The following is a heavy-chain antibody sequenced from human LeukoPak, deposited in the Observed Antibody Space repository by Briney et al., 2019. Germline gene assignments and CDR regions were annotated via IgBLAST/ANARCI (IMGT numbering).Heavy chain of an antibody. CDR2: IHYSGST. CDR1: GGSISSYY. J-gene: IGHJ4*02. Sequence: PSETLSLTCTVSGGSISSYYLSWMRQPPGKGLEWMGYIHYSGSTNYNPSLKSRVTISIDASKNQFSLKLTSVTAADTAVYYCARSGSITVSGSLPYWGQGTLVTVSS. D-gene: IGHD6-19*01. CDR3: ARSGSITVSGSLPY. V-gene: IGHV4-59*01.